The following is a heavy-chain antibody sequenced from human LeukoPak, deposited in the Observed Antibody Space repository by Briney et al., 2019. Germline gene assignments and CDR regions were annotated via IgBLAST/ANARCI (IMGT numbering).Heavy chain of an antibody. V-gene: IGHV3-23*01. J-gene: IGHJ4*02. D-gene: IGHD1-26*01. Sequence: GSLRLSCAASGFTFDDYGMSWVRQAPGKGLEWVSAISGSGGSTYYADSVKARFTISRDNSKNTLYLQMNSLRAEDTAVYYCAKGYDGGATFCYFDYWGQGTLVTVSS. CDR3: AKGYDGGATFCYFDY. CDR2: ISGSGGST. CDR1: GFTFDDYG.